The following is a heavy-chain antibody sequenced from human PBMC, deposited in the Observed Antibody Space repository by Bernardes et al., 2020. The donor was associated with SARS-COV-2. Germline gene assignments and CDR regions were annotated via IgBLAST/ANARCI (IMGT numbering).Heavy chain of an antibody. Sequence: GGSLRLSSAASGFDFSNSWMHWVRQPPGKGLVWVSRIKTDGNTDYDDSVKGRFTVSRDNTRNTLYLQVNSLRVEDTAVYYCVRFGDPSGWGQGTLVTVSS. D-gene: IGHD6-19*01. CDR3: VRFGDPSG. V-gene: IGHV3-74*01. CDR1: GFDFSNSW. J-gene: IGHJ4*02. CDR2: IKTDGNT.